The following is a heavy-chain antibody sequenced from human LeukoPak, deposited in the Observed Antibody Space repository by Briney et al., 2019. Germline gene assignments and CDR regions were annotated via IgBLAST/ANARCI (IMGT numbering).Heavy chain of an antibody. D-gene: IGHD6-13*01. CDR2: ILSDGKRD. CDR1: GFSFSEYN. CDR3: AKGLHASSWYAGS. V-gene: IGHV3-30*18. Sequence: GEPLRLSCAASGFSFSEYNMQWLRQTPGEGLEWMGIILSDGKRDYYADSVKGRFTISRDNSKNTLYLHMNSLREDDTAVYYCAKGLHASSWYAGSWGRGTLVTVSS. J-gene: IGHJ5*02.